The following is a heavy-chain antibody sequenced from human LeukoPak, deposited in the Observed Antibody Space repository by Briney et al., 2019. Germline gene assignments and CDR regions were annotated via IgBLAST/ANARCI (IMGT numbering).Heavy chain of an antibody. J-gene: IGHJ3*02. D-gene: IGHD3-22*01. Sequence: PGGSLRLSCEGSGFTFSRYWMHWVRQAPGKGLAWVSRITSDGSSTSYADSVKGRFTISRDNTKNTLYLQMKSLRAEDTAVYYCARAVRTYDSSGDYLDAFDIWGQGTMVTVSS. CDR3: ARAVRTYDSSGDYLDAFDI. V-gene: IGHV3-74*01. CDR2: ITSDGSST. CDR1: GFTFSRYW.